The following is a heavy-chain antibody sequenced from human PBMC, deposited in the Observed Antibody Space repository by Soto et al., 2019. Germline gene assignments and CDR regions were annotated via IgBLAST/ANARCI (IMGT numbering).Heavy chain of an antibody. CDR1: GFTFSSYA. D-gene: IGHD1-1*01. CDR3: AKDPLSGPFDY. V-gene: IGHV3-23*01. Sequence: EVQLLESGGGLVQPGGSLRLSCAASGFTFSSYAMSWVRQAPGKGLEWVSAISGSGGSTYYADSVKGRFTISRDNSKKSLYLQINSLRAEDTEVYYCAKDPLSGPFDYWGQRSLVTVAS. CDR2: ISGSGGST. J-gene: IGHJ4*02.